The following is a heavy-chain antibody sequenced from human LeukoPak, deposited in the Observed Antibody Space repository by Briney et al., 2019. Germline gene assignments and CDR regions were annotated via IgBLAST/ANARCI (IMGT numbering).Heavy chain of an antibody. Sequence: ASVKVSCKASGGTFSSYAISWVRQPPGQGLEWMGGIIHIFGTENYAQKFQGRVTITTDESTSTAYMELSSLRSEDTAVYYCARGGMTTVTSFDYWGQGTLVTVSS. CDR3: ARGGMTTVTSFDY. D-gene: IGHD4-11*01. J-gene: IGHJ4*02. CDR1: GGTFSSYA. V-gene: IGHV1-69*05. CDR2: IIHIFGTE.